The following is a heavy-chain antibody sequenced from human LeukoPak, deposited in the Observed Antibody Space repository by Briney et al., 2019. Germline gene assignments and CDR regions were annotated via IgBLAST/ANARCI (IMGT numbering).Heavy chain of an antibody. J-gene: IGHJ4*02. CDR3: ARDMVRGYDY. V-gene: IGHV3-30*02. CDR1: GFTFSNYG. D-gene: IGHD3-10*01. CDR2: IRYDGSNE. Sequence: GGSLRLSCAASGFTFSNYGMHWVRQAPGKGLEWVAFIRYDGSNEYYTDSVKGRFTISRDNAKNSLYLQMNSLRAEDTAVYYCARDMVRGYDYWGQGTLVTVSS.